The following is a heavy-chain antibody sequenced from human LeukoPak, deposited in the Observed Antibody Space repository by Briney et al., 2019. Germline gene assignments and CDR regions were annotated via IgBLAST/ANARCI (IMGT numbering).Heavy chain of an antibody. CDR2: ISGSGGST. D-gene: IGHD3-10*01. J-gene: IGHJ4*03. CDR1: GVTFSSYW. Sequence: PGGSLRLSCAASGVTFSSYWMHWVRQAPGKGLEWVSAISGSGGSTYYADSVKGRFTISRDNSKNTLYLQMNSLRAEDTAVYYCAKGGPFYGSGSYYTQCYFDYWGQGTLVTVSS. V-gene: IGHV3-23*01. CDR3: AKGGPFYGSGSYYTQCYFDY.